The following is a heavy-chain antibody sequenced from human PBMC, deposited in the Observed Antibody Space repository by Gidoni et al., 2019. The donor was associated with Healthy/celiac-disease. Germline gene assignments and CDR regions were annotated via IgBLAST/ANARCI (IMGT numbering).Heavy chain of an antibody. CDR1: GFTFSSYS. CDR2: ISSSSSTI. D-gene: IGHD3-3*01. Sequence: EVQLVESGGGLVQPGGSLRLSCAASGFTFSSYSMHWVRQAPGKGLEWVSYISSSSSTIYYADSVKGRFTISRDNAKNSLYLQMNSLRDEDTAVYYCARDAITIFGVVAPDSYGMDVWGQGTTVTVSS. J-gene: IGHJ6*02. V-gene: IGHV3-48*02. CDR3: ARDAITIFGVVAPDSYGMDV.